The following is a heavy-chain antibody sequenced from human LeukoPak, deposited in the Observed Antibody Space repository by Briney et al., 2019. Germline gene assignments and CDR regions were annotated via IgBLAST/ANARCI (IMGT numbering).Heavy chain of an antibody. V-gene: IGHV3-23*01. Sequence: PGGSLRLSCAASGFTFSSYAMNWVRQAPVKGLEWVSGISGRGRDTYYADSVKGRFTISRDNSKNTFYLQMNSLRADDTAVYYCATNYYDSSGYFPDFDHWGQGALVSVSS. CDR2: ISGRGRDT. J-gene: IGHJ4*02. D-gene: IGHD3-22*01. CDR1: GFTFSSYA. CDR3: ATNYYDSSGYFPDFDH.